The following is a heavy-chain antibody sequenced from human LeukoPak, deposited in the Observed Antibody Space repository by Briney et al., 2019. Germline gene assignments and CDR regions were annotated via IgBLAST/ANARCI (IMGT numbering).Heavy chain of an antibody. D-gene: IGHD3-10*01. CDR3: ARVAIGDYFDY. CDR2: ITSISSAS. J-gene: IGHJ4*02. V-gene: IGHV3-23*01. Sequence: GGSLRLSCAASGFTFSIYAMSWVRQAPGKGLEWVSSITSISSASFYADSVKGRFTISRDNSRDTLYLQMNSLRAEDTAVYYCARVAIGDYFDYWGQGTLATVSS. CDR1: GFTFSIYA.